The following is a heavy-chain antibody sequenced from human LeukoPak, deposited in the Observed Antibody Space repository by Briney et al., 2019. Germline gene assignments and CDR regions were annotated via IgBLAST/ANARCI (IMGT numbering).Heavy chain of an antibody. CDR3: AKDRGIISDY. CDR2: ISGSGGST. Sequence: GGSLRLSCAASGFTFSSHWMSWVRQAPGKGLEWVSGISGSGGSTYYADSVKGRFTISRDNSKNTLYLQMNSLRAEDTAVYYCAKDRGIISDYWGQGTLVTVSS. D-gene: IGHD3-10*01. CDR1: GFTFSSHW. V-gene: IGHV3-23*01. J-gene: IGHJ4*02.